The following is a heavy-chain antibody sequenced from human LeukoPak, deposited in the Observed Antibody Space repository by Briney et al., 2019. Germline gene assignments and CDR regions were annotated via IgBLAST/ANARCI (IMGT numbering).Heavy chain of an antibody. V-gene: IGHV3-7*04. CDR1: GFTFSSYW. CDR3: ARGAYYYGSGSYDY. J-gene: IGHJ4*02. CDR2: IKQDVSEK. D-gene: IGHD3-10*01. Sequence: GGSLRLSCAASGFTFSSYWMSWVRQAPGKGLEWVANIKQDVSEKYYVDSVKGRFTISRDNAKNSLYLQMNRLRAEDTAVYYCARGAYYYGSGSYDYWGQGTLVTVSS.